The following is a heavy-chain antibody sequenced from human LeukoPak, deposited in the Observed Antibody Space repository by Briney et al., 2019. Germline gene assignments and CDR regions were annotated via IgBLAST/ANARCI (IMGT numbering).Heavy chain of an antibody. Sequence: ASVKVSCKSSGYAFTSSGVSWVRHVPGPGLGWLGLVSAYNGNTNYAQKLQGRVTMTTDTSTSTAYMELRSLRTDDTAMYYCARWPYCSGGSCSVDVWGKGTTVTVSS. CDR2: VSAYNGNT. J-gene: IGHJ6*04. CDR1: GYAFTSSG. V-gene: IGHV1-18*01. CDR3: ARWPYCSGGSCSVDV. D-gene: IGHD2-15*01.